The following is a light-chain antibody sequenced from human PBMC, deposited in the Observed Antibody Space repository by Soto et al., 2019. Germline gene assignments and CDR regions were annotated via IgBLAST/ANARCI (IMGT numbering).Light chain of an antibody. Sequence: EIVMTQSPSTLAVSPGERATLSCRASQSISSYLAWYQQKPGQVPRLLIYDASNRATGVPARLSGSGSGTDFTLTIRSLQPSDFSVYYCQQRSNWPTFGQGTKVDIK. CDR1: QSISSY. CDR3: QQRSNWPT. CDR2: DAS. V-gene: IGKV3-11*01. J-gene: IGKJ1*01.